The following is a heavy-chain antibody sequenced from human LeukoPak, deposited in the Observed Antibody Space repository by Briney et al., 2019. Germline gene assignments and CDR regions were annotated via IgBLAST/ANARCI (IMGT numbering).Heavy chain of an antibody. CDR1: GYTFTGYY. Sequence: GASVKVSCKASGYTFTGYYMHWVRQAPGQGLGWMGWINPNSGGTDYAQKFQGRVTMTRDTSISTAYMELSRLRSDDTAVYYCAREYIRGAVAASVGYWGQGTLVTVSS. J-gene: IGHJ4*02. V-gene: IGHV1-2*02. D-gene: IGHD6-19*01. CDR2: INPNSGGT. CDR3: AREYIRGAVAASVGY.